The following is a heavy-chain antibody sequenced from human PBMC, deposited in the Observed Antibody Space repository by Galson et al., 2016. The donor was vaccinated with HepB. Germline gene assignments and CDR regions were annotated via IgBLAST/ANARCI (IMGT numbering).Heavy chain of an antibody. J-gene: IGHJ4*01. D-gene: IGHD3-16*02. CDR1: GFSFSTYS. Sequence: SLRLSCAASGFSFSTYSMNWVRQAPGKGLEWVSYISGSSNTIQYADSVRGRFTISRDNAKNSLFLQMNSLRAEDTALYYCARERRTYDSVRGSYRYTPLDYWGQGTLVTVSS. CDR2: ISGSSNTI. V-gene: IGHV3-48*01. CDR3: ARERRTYDSVRGSYRYTPLDY.